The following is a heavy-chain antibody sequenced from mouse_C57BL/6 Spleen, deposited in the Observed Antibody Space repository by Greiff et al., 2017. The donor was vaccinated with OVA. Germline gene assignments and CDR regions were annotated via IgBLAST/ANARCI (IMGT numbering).Heavy chain of an antibody. CDR3: ARDGYYYGSSYLDY. V-gene: IGHV1-19*01. D-gene: IGHD1-1*01. CDR2: INPYNGGT. J-gene: IGHJ2*01. CDR1: GYTFTDYY. Sequence: VQLQQSGPVLVKPGASVKMSCKASGYTFTDYYMNWVKQSHGKSLEWIGVINPYNGGTSYNQKFKGKATLTVDKSSSTAYMELNSLTSEDSAVYYCARDGYYYGSSYLDYWGQGTTLTVSS.